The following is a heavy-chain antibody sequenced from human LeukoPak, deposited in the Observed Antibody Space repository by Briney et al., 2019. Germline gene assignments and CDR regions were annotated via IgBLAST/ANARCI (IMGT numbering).Heavy chain of an antibody. V-gene: IGHV3-21*01. Sequence: SGGSLRLSCAASGFTFSTYSMNWVRQAPGKGLEWVSSISSSSSYIYYADSVKGRFTISRDNAKNSLFLQMNSLRAEDTAVYYCVREGGSDWYSGWFDPWGQGTLVTVSS. CDR2: ISSSSSYI. CDR3: VREGGSDWYSGWFDP. D-gene: IGHD6-19*01. J-gene: IGHJ5*02. CDR1: GFTFSTYS.